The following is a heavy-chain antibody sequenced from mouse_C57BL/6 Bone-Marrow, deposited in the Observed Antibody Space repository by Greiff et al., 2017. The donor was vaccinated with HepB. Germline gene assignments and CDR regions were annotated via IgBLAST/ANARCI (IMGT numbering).Heavy chain of an antibody. Sequence: EVQLQESGTVLARPGASVKMSCKTSGYTFTSYWMHWVKQRPGQGLEWIGAIYPGNSDTSYNQKFKGKAKLTAVTSASTAYMELSSLTNEDSAVYYCTTEDSSGFSFAYWGQGTLVTVSA. CDR2: IYPGNSDT. V-gene: IGHV1-5*01. CDR1: GYTFTSYW. CDR3: TTEDSSGFSFAY. J-gene: IGHJ3*01. D-gene: IGHD3-2*02.